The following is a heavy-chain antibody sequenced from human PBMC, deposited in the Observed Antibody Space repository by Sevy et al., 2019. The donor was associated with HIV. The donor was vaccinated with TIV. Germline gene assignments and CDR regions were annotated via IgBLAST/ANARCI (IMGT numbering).Heavy chain of an antibody. CDR2: INHSGST. J-gene: IGHJ4*02. CDR1: GGSLSGYY. Sequence: SETLSLTCTVYGGSLSGYYWSWIRQPPGKGLDWIGEINHSGSTNYNPSLKSRVTISLDTSKNQFSLKLSSVTAADTAVYYCARATSLFTGPNNYYFDYWGQGTLVTVSS. D-gene: IGHD1-20*01. V-gene: IGHV4-34*01. CDR3: ARATSLFTGPNNYYFDY.